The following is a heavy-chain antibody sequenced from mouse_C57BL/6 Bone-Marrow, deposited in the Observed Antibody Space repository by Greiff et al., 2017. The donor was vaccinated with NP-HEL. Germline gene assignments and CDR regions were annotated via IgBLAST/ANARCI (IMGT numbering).Heavy chain of an antibody. CDR1: GFSLPSYG. CDR2: IWGDGST. CDR3: ATYYDYDRLAY. V-gene: IGHV2-3*01. D-gene: IGHD2-4*01. J-gene: IGHJ3*01. Sequence: VQVVESGPGLVAPSQSLSITCTVSGFSLPSYGVSWVRQPPGKGLEWLGVIWGDGSTNYHSALISRLRISKDNSKSHVFLKLNSLQTDDTATYYCATYYDYDRLAYWGQGTLVTVSA.